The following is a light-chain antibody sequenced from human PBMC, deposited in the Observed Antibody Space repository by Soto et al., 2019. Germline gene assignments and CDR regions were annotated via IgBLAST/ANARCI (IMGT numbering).Light chain of an antibody. CDR3: TSHAGSNNSV. CDR1: SSDVGGYNY. J-gene: IGLJ1*01. CDR2: EVS. Sequence: QSLPTQPPSASGSRGQSFTISCTGTSSDVGGYNYVSWYQQHPGKAPKLIISEVSKRPSGVPDRFSGSKSGNTASLTVSGLQAEDEADYYCTSHAGSNNSVFGTGTKVTVL. V-gene: IGLV2-8*01.